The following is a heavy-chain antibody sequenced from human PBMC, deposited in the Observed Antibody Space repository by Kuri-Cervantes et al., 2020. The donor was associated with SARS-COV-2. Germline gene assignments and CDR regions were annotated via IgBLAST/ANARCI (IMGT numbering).Heavy chain of an antibody. CDR1: GGTFSSYA. V-gene: IGHV1-69*05. Sequence: SVKVSCKASGGTFSSYAISWVRQAPGQGLEWMGGIIPIFGTANYAQKFQGRVTITTDESTSTAYMELSSLRSEDTAVYYCASGYSSGSHYYYYYMEVWGKGTTVTVSS. D-gene: IGHD6-19*01. CDR2: IIPIFGTA. J-gene: IGHJ6*03. CDR3: ASGYSSGSHYYYYYMEV.